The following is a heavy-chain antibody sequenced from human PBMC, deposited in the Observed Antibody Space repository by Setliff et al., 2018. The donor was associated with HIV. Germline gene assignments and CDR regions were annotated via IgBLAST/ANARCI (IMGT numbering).Heavy chain of an antibody. V-gene: IGHV4-31*03. Sequence: PSETLSLTCSVSGDSITSGGYYWSWLRQHPGKGLEWIGEINHSGSTNYNMSLWSRVTISLDASRNQFSLELISVTAADTAVYYCAGGPGTTSIDYWAQGTLVTVSS. CDR3: AGGPGTTSIDY. CDR2: INHSGST. J-gene: IGHJ4*02. D-gene: IGHD1-26*01. CDR1: GDSITSGGYY.